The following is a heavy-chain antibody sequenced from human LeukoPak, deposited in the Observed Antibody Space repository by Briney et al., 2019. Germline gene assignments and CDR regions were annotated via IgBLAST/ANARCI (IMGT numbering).Heavy chain of an antibody. D-gene: IGHD1-26*01. CDR3: ARLRYSGSYSTFDY. CDR2: IYYSGRT. V-gene: IGHV4-39*01. J-gene: IGHJ4*02. Sequence: SETLSLTCTVSGGSISSSSYCWGWLRQPPGRGLEWVVSIYYSGRTYYNPSLKSRLSISVDTSKNQFSLKLSSVTAADTAVYSCARLRYSGSYSTFDYWSQGTLVTVSS. CDR1: GGSISSSSYC.